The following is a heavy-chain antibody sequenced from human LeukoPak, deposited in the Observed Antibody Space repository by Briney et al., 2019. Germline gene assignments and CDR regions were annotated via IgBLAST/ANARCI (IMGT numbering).Heavy chain of an antibody. CDR2: INWNGGST. J-gene: IGHJ3*02. CDR1: GFTFDDYG. V-gene: IGHV3-20*01. Sequence: GGSLRLSCAASGFTFDDYGMSWVRQAPGKGLEWVSGINWNGGSTGYADSVKGRFTISRDNAKNSLYLQMNSLRAEDTALYHCARRSSREGAQFRNAFDIWGQGTMVTVSS. CDR3: ARRSSREGAQFRNAFDI. D-gene: IGHD1-26*01.